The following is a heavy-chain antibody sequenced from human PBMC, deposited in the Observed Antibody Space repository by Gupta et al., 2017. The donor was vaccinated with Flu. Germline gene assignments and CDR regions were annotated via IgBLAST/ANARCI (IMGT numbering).Heavy chain of an antibody. CDR1: FSDYA. D-gene: IGHD6-19*01. CDR3: AKDLYSVPGALDS. V-gene: IGHV3-23*01. CDR2: INSKGGST. J-gene: IGHJ5*01. Sequence: FSDYAMSWVRQAPGKGLQGISGINSKGGSTYYAYSGRGRCTVSRDTSDNTFYLQMNSRRAEDTAIYYGAKDLYSVPGALDSWGRGTLVTVSS.